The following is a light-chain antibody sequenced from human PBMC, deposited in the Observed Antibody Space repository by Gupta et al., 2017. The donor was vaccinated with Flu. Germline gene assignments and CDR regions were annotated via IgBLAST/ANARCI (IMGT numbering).Light chain of an antibody. CDR1: SGDVGSWNY. Sequence: TSCTRTSGDVGSWNYVSWYQQQAGEAPKHMVYKISNRASEVTARFSGSTSDNTASLKITWVHAEDEADYYCWSDAGNNNNVVFGGGTRPTVL. J-gene: IGLJ2*01. V-gene: IGLV2-8*01. CDR3: WSDAGNNNNVV. CDR2: KIS.